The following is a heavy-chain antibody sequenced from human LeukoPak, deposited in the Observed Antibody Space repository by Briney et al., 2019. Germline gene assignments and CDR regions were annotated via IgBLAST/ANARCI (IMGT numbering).Heavy chain of an antibody. J-gene: IGHJ5*02. D-gene: IGHD3-3*01. CDR3: ARGRGLTIFGVISWFDP. Sequence: GGSLRLSCAASGFTFSSNWMSWVRQAPGKGLEWVANIKQDGSEKYYVDSVKGRFTISRDNAKNSLYLLMNSLRAEDTAVYYCARGRGLTIFGVISWFDPWGQGTLVTVSS. V-gene: IGHV3-7*01. CDR1: GFTFSSNW. CDR2: IKQDGSEK.